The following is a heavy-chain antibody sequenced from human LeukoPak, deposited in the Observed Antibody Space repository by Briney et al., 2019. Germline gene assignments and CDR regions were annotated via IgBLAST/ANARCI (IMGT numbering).Heavy chain of an antibody. J-gene: IGHJ4*02. CDR2: IKSKTDGGTT. Sequence: GRIKSKTDGGTTDYAAPVKGRFTISRDDSKNTLYLQMNSLKTEDTAVYYCTEEASSLDYWGQGTLVTVSS. V-gene: IGHV3-15*01. CDR3: TEEASSLDY.